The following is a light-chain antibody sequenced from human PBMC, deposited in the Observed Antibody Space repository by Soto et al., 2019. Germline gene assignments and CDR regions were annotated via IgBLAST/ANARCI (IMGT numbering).Light chain of an antibody. CDR1: SSDVGGYNY. V-gene: IGLV2-14*03. CDR2: DVS. J-gene: IGLJ2*01. CDR3: SSYTSSTTLV. Sequence: QSALTQPASVSGSPGQSITISCTGTSSDVGGYNYVSWYQQHPGKAPKLMIYDVSNRPSGVSNRFSGSKSGNTASLTISGLQAGDAADYYCSSYTSSTTLVFGGGTQLTVL.